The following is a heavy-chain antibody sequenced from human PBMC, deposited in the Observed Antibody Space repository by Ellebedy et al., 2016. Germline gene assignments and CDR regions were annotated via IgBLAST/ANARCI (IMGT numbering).Heavy chain of an antibody. CDR3: ARDSRSGIAARPGYYYYYMDV. V-gene: IGHV4-4*07. CDR2: IYTSGST. J-gene: IGHJ6*03. CDR1: GGSISSYY. Sequence: GSLRLXXTVSGGSISSYYWSWIRQPAGKGLEWIGRIYTSGSTNYNPSLKSRVTMSVDTSKNQFSLKLSSVTAADTAVYYCARDSRSGIAARPGYYYYYMDVWGKGTTVTVSS. D-gene: IGHD6-6*01.